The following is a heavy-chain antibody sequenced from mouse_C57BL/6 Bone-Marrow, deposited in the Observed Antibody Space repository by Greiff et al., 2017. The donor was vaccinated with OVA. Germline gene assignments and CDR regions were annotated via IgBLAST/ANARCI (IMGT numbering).Heavy chain of an antibody. D-gene: IGHD4-1*01. Sequence: QVQLQQSGAELARPGASVKLSCKASGYTFTSYGISWVKQRTGQGLEWIGEIYPRSGNTYYNEKFKGKATLTADKSSSTAYMELRSLTSEDSAVYFCARWEVAYWGQGTLVTVSA. CDR2: IYPRSGNT. V-gene: IGHV1-81*01. CDR3: ARWEVAY. J-gene: IGHJ3*01. CDR1: GYTFTSYG.